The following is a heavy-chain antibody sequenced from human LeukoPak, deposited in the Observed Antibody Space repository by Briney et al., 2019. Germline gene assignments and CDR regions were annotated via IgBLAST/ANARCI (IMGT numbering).Heavy chain of an antibody. CDR1: GGTFSSYA. CDR2: IIPIFGTA. CDR3: ARDGEGRTNFDY. V-gene: IGHV1-69*06. J-gene: IGHJ4*02. D-gene: IGHD1-14*01. Sequence: GASVKVSCKASGGTFSSYAISWVRQAPGQGLEWMGGIIPIFGTANYAQKFQGRVTMTWDTSISTAYMELSRLRSDDTAVYYCARDGEGRTNFDYWGQGTLITVSS.